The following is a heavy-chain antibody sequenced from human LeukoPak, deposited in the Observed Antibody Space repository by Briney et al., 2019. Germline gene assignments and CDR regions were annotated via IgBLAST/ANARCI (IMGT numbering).Heavy chain of an antibody. CDR2: IYYSGST. Sequence: PSETLSLTCTVSGGSISSYYWSWIRQPPGKGLEWIGYIYYSGSTNYNPSLKSRVTISVDTSKNQFSLKLSSVTAADTAVYYCARADVVVPAAIEVVGFDPWGQGTLVTVSS. V-gene: IGHV4-59*01. D-gene: IGHD2-2*02. CDR1: GGSISSYY. J-gene: IGHJ5*02. CDR3: ARADVVVPAAIEVVGFDP.